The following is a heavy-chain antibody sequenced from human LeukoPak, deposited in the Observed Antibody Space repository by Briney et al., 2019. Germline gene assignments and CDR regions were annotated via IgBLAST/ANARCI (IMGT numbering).Heavy chain of an antibody. CDR3: ARASYYYYYMDV. J-gene: IGHJ6*03. CDR2: INAGNGNT. V-gene: IGHV1-3*03. CDR1: GYTFTSYA. Sequence: GASVKVSCKASGYTFTSYAMHWVRQAPGQRLEWMGWINAGNGNTKYSQEFQGRVTITRDTSTSTAYMELSSLRSEDTAVYYCARASYYYYYMDVWGKGTTVTISS.